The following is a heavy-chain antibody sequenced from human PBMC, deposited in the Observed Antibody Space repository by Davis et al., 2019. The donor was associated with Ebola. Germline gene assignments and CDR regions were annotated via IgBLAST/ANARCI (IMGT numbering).Heavy chain of an antibody. V-gene: IGHV1-69*04. D-gene: IGHD2-2*01. CDR1: GYTFTSYA. J-gene: IGHJ6*02. CDR2: IIPILGIA. CDR3: ARDHYCSSTSCYYYYYYGMDV. Sequence: SVKVSCKASGYTFTSYAISWVRQAPGQGLEWMGRIIPILGIANYAQKFQGRVTITADKSTSTAYMELSSLRSEDTAVYYCARDHYCSSTSCYYYYYYGMDVWGQGTTVTVSS.